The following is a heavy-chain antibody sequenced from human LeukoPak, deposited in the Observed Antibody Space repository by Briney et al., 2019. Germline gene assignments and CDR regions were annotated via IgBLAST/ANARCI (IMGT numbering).Heavy chain of an antibody. J-gene: IGHJ4*02. D-gene: IGHD6-19*01. CDR3: AREGSGWYHY. Sequence: ASVKVSCKASGGTFSSYAISWVRQAPGQGLEWMGRIIPILGIANYAQKFQGRVTITADKSTSTAYMELSSLRSEDTAVYYCAREGSGWYHYWDQGTLVTVSS. CDR2: IIPILGIA. V-gene: IGHV1-69*04. CDR1: GGTFSSYA.